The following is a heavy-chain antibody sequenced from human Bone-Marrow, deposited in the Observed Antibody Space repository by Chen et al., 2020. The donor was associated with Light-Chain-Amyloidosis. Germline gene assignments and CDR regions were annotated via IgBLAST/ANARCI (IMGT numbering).Heavy chain of an antibody. CDR3: ARDSGYDYYYYYGLDV. V-gene: IGHV4-4*07. D-gene: IGHD5-12*01. J-gene: IGHJ6*02. CDR1: GDSLTSYY. Sequence: QVQLQESVPGLVKPSETLSLICTVSGDSLTSYYWSWIRKPAGKGLEWIGRMYPTGNTNYTPSLKSRVTLSADTSKNQFSLKLSSVTAADTAVYYCARDSGYDYYYYYGLDVWGQGTTVTVSS. CDR2: MYPTGNT.